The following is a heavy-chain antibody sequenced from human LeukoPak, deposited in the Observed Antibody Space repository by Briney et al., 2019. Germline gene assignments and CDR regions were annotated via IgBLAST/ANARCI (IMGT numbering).Heavy chain of an antibody. J-gene: IGHJ4*02. CDR2: IYYSGST. CDR1: GASISSYY. V-gene: IGHV4-59*05. D-gene: IGHD5-24*01. Sequence: SETLSLTCTVSGASISSYYWSWIRQPPGKGLEWIGSIYYSGSTYYNPSLKSRVTISVDTSKNQFSLKLSSVTAADTAVYYCARLVEMATIGYWGQGTLVTVSS. CDR3: ARLVEMATIGY.